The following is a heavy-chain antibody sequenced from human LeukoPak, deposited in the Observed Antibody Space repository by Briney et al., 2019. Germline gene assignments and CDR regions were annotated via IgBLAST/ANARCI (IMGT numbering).Heavy chain of an antibody. Sequence: GGSLRLSCAASGFTFSTYSMNWVRQAPGKGLEWVSSISNSNSYIYYADSVKGRFTISRDNSKNTLYLQMNSLRAEDTAVYYCAGLYGHYFDYWGQGTLVTVSS. CDR3: AGLYGHYFDY. J-gene: IGHJ4*02. CDR2: ISNSNSYI. V-gene: IGHV3-21*04. D-gene: IGHD2-2*02. CDR1: GFTFSTYS.